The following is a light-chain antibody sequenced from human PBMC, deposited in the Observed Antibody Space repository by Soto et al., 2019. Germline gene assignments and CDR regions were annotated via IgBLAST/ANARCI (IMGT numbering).Light chain of an antibody. J-gene: IGKJ1*01. CDR1: QSISSW. CDR2: KAS. CDR3: QQYNSYSSWT. Sequence: DIQMTQSPSTLSASVGDRVTITCRASQSISSWLAWYQQKPGKAPKLLIYKASSLESGVPSRFSGSGSGKEFTLTISSLQPDDFANYYCQQYNSYSSWTFGQGTKV. V-gene: IGKV1-5*03.